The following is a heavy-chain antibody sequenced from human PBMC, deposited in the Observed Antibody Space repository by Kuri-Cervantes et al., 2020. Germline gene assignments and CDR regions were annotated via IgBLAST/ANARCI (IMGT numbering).Heavy chain of an antibody. CDR2: INPNGGGT. CDR1: GYTFTGYY. Sequence: ASVKVSCKASGYTFTGYYMHWVRQAPGQGLEWMGWINPNGGGTNYAQKFQGWVTMTRDTSISTAYMELSSLRSEDTAKYYCAAAIAATLFDYWGQGTLVTVSS. J-gene: IGHJ4*02. V-gene: IGHV1-2*04. CDR3: AAAIAATLFDY. D-gene: IGHD6-13*01.